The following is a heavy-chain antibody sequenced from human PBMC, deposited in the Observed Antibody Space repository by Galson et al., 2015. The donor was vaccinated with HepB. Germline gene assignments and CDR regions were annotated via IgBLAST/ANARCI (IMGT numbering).Heavy chain of an antibody. CDR1: GFSLNTRGVC. CDR3: ARLAAAGTEDY. CDR2: IDWDDDK. D-gene: IGHD6-13*01. Sequence: PALVKPTQTLTLTCTFSGFSLNTRGVCVNWIRQPPGKALEWLARIDWDDDKYYSTSLKTRLTISKDTSKNQVVLRMTNMDPVDTATYYCARLAAAGTEDYWGRGTLVTVSS. J-gene: IGHJ4*02. V-gene: IGHV2-70*11.